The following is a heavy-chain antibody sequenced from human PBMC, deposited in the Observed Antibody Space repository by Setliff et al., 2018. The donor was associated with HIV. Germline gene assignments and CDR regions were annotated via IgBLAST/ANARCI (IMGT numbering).Heavy chain of an antibody. J-gene: IGHJ6*02. Sequence: ASVKVSCKASGYIFTDYYMRWVRQAPGQELGWMGRINPNSGGTNYAQKFQGRVTMTRDTSISTAYMEVSRLRSDDTAVYYCARDHCSSSGCYEYSYYGMDVWGQGTTVTVSS. V-gene: IGHV1-2*06. CDR3: ARDHCSSSGCYEYSYYGMDV. D-gene: IGHD2-2*01. CDR1: GYIFTDYY. CDR2: INPNSGGT.